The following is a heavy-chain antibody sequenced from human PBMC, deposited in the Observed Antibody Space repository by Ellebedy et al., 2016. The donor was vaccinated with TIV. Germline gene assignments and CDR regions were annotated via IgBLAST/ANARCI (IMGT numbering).Heavy chain of an antibody. CDR2: ISSDGGTN. CDR3: AKEAAEAKEGAAAYLSYDY. D-gene: IGHD6-25*01. V-gene: IGHV3-30*18. J-gene: IGHJ4*02. Sequence: GGSLRLXXGVSGFTFSTYGMHWVRQAPGKGLEWVAVISSDGGTNYYADSVKGRLTISRDNSKSTLYLQMNSLTAEDTAMYYCAKEAAEAKEGAAAYLSYDYWGQGTLVTVSS. CDR1: GFTFSTYG.